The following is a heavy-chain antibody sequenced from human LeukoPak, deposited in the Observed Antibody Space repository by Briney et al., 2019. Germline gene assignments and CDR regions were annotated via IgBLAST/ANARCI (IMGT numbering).Heavy chain of an antibody. CDR1: GFTFSSYG. CDR2: VTGGGST. CDR3: ASISYSGSYYSDY. J-gene: IGHJ4*02. D-gene: IGHD1-26*01. Sequence: GGSLRLSCAASGFTFSSYGMSWVRQAPGKGLDWVSAVTGGGSTHYADSVTGRFTISRDNSKNTLYLQMGSLRAEDMAVYYCASISYSGSYYSDYWGQGTLVTVSS. V-gene: IGHV3-23*01.